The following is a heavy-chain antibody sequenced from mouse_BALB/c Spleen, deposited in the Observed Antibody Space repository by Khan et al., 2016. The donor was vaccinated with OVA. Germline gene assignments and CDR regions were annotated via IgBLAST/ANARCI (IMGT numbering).Heavy chain of an antibody. Sequence: EVMLVESGGGLVQPGGSRKLSCVASGFTFSSFGMHWVRQAPEKGLEWVAYISGDSSTIYYPDTVQGRFTISRDNPKNTLFLQMTSLRSEDMAMYYCARSYFYGYYFDQWGQGTTLTVSS. CDR3: ARSYFYGYYFDQ. V-gene: IGHV5-17*02. CDR2: ISGDSSTI. CDR1: GFTFSSFG. J-gene: IGHJ2*01. D-gene: IGHD1-1*01.